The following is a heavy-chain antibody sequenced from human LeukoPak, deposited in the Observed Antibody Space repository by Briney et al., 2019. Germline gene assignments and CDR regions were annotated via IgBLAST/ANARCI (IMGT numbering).Heavy chain of an antibody. D-gene: IGHD2-15*01. CDR3: TRNPHPYCSGVHCPSDS. V-gene: IGHV3-49*03. CDR2: IRSKTYSGVT. J-gene: IGHJ4*02. Sequence: GGSLRLSCTTSGFTFGYYGMSWFRQAPGKGLEWVSFIRSKTYSGVTDYAASVRGRFVISRDDSESIAYLQMNSLKTEDTGVYYCTRNPHPYCSGVHCPSDSWGQGALVTVSS. CDR1: GFTFGYYG.